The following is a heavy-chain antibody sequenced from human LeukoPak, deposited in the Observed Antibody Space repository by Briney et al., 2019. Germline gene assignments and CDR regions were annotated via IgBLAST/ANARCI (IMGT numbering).Heavy chain of an antibody. CDR1: GGSFSSGGYY. J-gene: IGHJ5*02. CDR2: IYYSGRT. CDR3: ARVRDGDYGYIGFDP. D-gene: IGHD4-17*01. V-gene: IGHV4-31*03. Sequence: SGTLSLTCTVSGGSFSSGGYYWSWIRQHPGKGLEWIGYIYYSGRTYYNPSLKSRVTISVDTSKNQFSLKLSSVTAADTVVYHCARVRDGDYGYIGFDPWGQGTLVTVSS.